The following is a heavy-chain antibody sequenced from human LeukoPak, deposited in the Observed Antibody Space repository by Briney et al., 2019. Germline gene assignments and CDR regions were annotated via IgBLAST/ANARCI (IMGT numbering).Heavy chain of an antibody. Sequence: GASVKVSCKASGYTFTGYYMHWVRQAPGQGLEWMGWINPNSGGTNYAQKFQGRVTVTRDTSISTAYMELSRLRSDDTAVYYCARDDGGNSQRYFDLWGRRTLVTVSS. CDR1: GYTFTGYY. V-gene: IGHV1-2*02. CDR2: INPNSGGT. CDR3: ARDDGGNSQRYFDL. J-gene: IGHJ2*01. D-gene: IGHD4-23*01.